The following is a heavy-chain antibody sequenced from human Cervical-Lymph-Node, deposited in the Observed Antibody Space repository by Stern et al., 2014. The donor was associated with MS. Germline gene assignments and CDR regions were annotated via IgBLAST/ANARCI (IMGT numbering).Heavy chain of an antibody. D-gene: IGHD2-2*01. CDR1: GFTFRNVW. Sequence: EVQLVESGGGLVKPGGSLRLSCEASGFTFRNVWMNWVRQAQGRGLRGVGGIKGKTGGGTTEYAARVKDRFTISRDDSKSTMYLHMNSLKSEDTGVYYCTTAPFSTPFDFWGQGTLVAVSS. CDR2: IKGKTGGGTT. J-gene: IGHJ4*02. V-gene: IGHV3-15*01. CDR3: TTAPFSTPFDF.